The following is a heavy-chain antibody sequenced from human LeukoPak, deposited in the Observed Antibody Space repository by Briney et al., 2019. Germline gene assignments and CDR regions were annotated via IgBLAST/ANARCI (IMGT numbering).Heavy chain of an antibody. CDR2: IKRKGDDGTI. J-gene: IGHJ4*02. V-gene: IGHV3-15*01. D-gene: IGHD3/OR15-3a*01. CDR3: TAGTGRSDFDY. Sequence: GGSLRLSCAASGFTFSNAWMSWVRQAPGRGLGWVGRIKRKGDDGTIDYAAPVKGRLSVSRDDSKNTLYLQMNSLKSEDTAVYYCTAGTGRSDFDYWGQGTLVTVSS. CDR1: GFTFSNAW.